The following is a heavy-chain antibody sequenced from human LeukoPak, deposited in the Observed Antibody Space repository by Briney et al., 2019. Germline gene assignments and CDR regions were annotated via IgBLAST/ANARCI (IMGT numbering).Heavy chain of an antibody. CDR3: AHVEAAGFDY. J-gene: IGHJ4*02. D-gene: IGHD6-13*01. CDR1: GFTFSSYA. Sequence: GGSLRLSCAASGFTFSSYAMSWVRQAPGKGLEWVSAISGSGGSTYYADSVKGRFTISRDNAKNSLYLQMNSLRAEDTAVYYCAHVEAAGFDYWGQRTLVTVSS. V-gene: IGHV3-23*01. CDR2: ISGSGGST.